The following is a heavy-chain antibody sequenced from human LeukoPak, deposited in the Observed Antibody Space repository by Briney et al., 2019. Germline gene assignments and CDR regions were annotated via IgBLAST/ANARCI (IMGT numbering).Heavy chain of an antibody. Sequence: ASVKVSCKASGYTFTSYYMHWVRQAPGQGLEWMGIINPSGGSTSYAQKFQGRVAMTRDTSTSTVYMELTRLRSDDTAVYYCARGSDMVTRYRGGNWFDPWGQGTLVTVSS. CDR3: ARGSDMVTRYRGGNWFDP. CDR2: INPSGGST. D-gene: IGHD5-18*01. J-gene: IGHJ5*02. CDR1: GYTFTSYY. V-gene: IGHV1-46*01.